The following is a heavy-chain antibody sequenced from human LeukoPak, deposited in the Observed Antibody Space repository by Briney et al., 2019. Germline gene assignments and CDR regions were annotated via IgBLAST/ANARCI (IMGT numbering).Heavy chain of an antibody. CDR2: IRGSGGVT. CDR1: GFTFINYA. V-gene: IGHV3-23*01. D-gene: IGHD6-13*01. J-gene: IGHJ4*02. Sequence: GGSLRLSCAASGFTFINYAMSWVRQAPGKGLEWVSAIRGSGGVTDYADSVKGRFTISRDSSKDTLYLEMNSLRAEDTAVYYCAKSSYGSSWYGDFWGQGALVTVSS. CDR3: AKSSYGSSWYGDF.